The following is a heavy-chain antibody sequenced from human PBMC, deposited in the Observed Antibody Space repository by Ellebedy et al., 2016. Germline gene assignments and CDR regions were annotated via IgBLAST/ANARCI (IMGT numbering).Heavy chain of an antibody. J-gene: IGHJ4*02. CDR3: ARLKADYGSGSL. CDR2: INSVASST. D-gene: IGHD3-10*01. V-gene: IGHV3-74*01. CDR1: GFTFSNYW. Sequence: GGSLRLXXTASGFTFSNYWMHWVRQAPGKGLVWVSRINSVASSTGYAASVKGRFTISRDNAKNTLYLQMNRLRAEDTAVYYCARLKADYGSGSLWGQGTLVTVSS.